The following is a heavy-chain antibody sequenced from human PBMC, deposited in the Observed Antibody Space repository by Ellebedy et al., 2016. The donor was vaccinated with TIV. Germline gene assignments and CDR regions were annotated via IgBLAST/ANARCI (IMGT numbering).Heavy chain of an antibody. Sequence: SVKVSCXASGGTYTTYAITWVRQTPGQGLECMGRIIPFSGTANYAQKFQGRVTLTADKSTSTAYMELSSLRFEDTAVDYCAREVCSGGSCYSKDWGQGTTVTVSS. D-gene: IGHD2-15*01. CDR1: GGTYTTYA. J-gene: IGHJ6*02. CDR2: IIPFSGTA. CDR3: AREVCSGGSCYSKD. V-gene: IGHV1-69*06.